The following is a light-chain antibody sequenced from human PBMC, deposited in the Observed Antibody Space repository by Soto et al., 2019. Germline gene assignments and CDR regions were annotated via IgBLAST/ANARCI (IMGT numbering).Light chain of an antibody. V-gene: IGKV2-28*01. CDR3: QHYNSYSEA. J-gene: IGKJ1*01. Sequence: DIVMTQSPLSLPVTPGEPASISCRSSQSLLHSNGYNYLDWYLQKPGQSPQLLIYLGSNRASGVPDRFSGSGSGTEFTLTISSLQPDDFATYYCQHYNSYSEAFGQGTKADIK. CDR1: QSLLHSNGYNY. CDR2: LGS.